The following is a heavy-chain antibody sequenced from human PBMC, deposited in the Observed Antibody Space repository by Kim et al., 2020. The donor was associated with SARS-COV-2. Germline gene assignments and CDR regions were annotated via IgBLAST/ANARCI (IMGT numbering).Heavy chain of an antibody. CDR1: GYSFTSYW. Sequence: GESLKISCKGSGYSFTSYWIGWVRQMPGKGLEWMGIIYPGDSDTRYSPSFQGHVTISADKSISTAYLQWSSLKASDTAMYYCARREPTHTKYSSCWYSFYYYGMDVWGQGTTVTVSS. J-gene: IGHJ6*02. V-gene: IGHV5-51*01. D-gene: IGHD6-19*01. CDR2: IYPGDSDT. CDR3: ARREPTHTKYSSCWYSFYYYGMDV.